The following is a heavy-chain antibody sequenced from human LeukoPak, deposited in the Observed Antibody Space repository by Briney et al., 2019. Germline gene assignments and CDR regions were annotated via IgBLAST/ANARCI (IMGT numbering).Heavy chain of an antibody. CDR1: GFTFSGSA. CDR2: IRSKANSYAT. D-gene: IGHD6-19*01. V-gene: IGHV3-73*01. CDR3: TRQSVAGVHAGYYYYYYMDV. Sequence: GGSLRLSCAASGFTFSGSAMHWVRQASGKGLEWVGRIRSKANSYATAYAASVEGRFTISRDDSKNTAYLQMNSLKTEDTAVYYCTRQSVAGVHAGYYYYYYMDVWGKGTTVTVSS. J-gene: IGHJ6*03.